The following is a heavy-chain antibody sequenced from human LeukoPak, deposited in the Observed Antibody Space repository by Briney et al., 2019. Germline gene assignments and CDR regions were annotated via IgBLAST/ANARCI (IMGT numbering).Heavy chain of an antibody. CDR3: ARDLGAVSSADDY. J-gene: IGHJ4*02. D-gene: IGHD1-26*01. CDR2: ISWNSGSI. Sequence: PGGSLRLSCAASGFTFDDYAMHWVRQAPGKGLEWVSGISWNSGSIGYADSVKGRFTISRDNSKNTLYLQMNSLRAEDTAVYYCARDLGAVSSADDYWGQGTLVTVSS. CDR1: GFTFDDYA. V-gene: IGHV3-9*01.